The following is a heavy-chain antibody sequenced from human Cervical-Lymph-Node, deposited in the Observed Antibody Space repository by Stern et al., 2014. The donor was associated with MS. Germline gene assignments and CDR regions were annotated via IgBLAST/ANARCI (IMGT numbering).Heavy chain of an antibody. V-gene: IGHV4-39*01. CDR2: MYYSGST. J-gene: IGHJ4*02. CDR1: GGSISSSTYF. Sequence: QLQESGPGLLKPSETLSLTCTVSGGSISSSTYFWGWIRQPPGKGLEWIGSMYYSGSTFYNPSLKSRVTISVDTPKNQFSLKLSSVTAADTALYYCARHDGFCTNGVCFDASRGGFDYWGQGTLVTVSS. CDR3: ARHDGFCTNGVCFDASRGGFDY. D-gene: IGHD2-8*01.